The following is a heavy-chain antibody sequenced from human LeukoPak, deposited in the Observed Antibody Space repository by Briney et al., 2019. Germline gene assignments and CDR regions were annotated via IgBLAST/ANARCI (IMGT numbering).Heavy chain of an antibody. CDR1: GGSVSSGSYY. V-gene: IGHV4-61*01. CDR3: TRGRRMVTTTAFDV. CDR2: FHYSGIT. Sequence: SETLSLTCTVSGGSVSSGSYYWSWIRQPPGKGLEWVGCFHYSGITNNNPSLKSRVTTSLDTSKNQFSLRLSSVTAADTAVYYCTRGRRMVTTTAFDVWGQGTMVTVSS. J-gene: IGHJ3*01. D-gene: IGHD4-17*01.